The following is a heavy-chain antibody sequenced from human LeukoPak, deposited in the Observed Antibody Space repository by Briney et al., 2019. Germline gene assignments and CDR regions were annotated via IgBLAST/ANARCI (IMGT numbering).Heavy chain of an antibody. D-gene: IGHD3-10*01. J-gene: IGHJ5*02. V-gene: IGHV1-2*02. Sequence: ASVKVSCKASGYTFTGYYMHWVRQAPGQGLEWMGWINPNSGGTNYAQKFQGRVTMTRDTSISTAYMELSRLRSDDTAVYYCARDWPAYYYGSGRLGFDPWGQGTLVTVSS. CDR2: INPNSGGT. CDR3: ARDWPAYYYGSGRLGFDP. CDR1: GYTFTGYY.